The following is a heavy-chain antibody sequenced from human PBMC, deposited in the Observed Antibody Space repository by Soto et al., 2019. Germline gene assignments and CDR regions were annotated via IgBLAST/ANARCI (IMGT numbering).Heavy chain of an antibody. D-gene: IGHD2-2*01. CDR2: IIPIFGKA. V-gene: IGHV1-69*13. Sequence: ASVKVSCKASGGTFSSYAISWVRQAPGQGLEWMGGIIPIFGKANYAQKFQGRVTITADESTRTAYMELSSLRSEDTAVYYCARESHFDDSWDMVGTSGMFDPWGQGTLVSVSS. J-gene: IGHJ5*02. CDR1: GGTFSSYA. CDR3: ARESHFDDSWDMVGTSGMFDP.